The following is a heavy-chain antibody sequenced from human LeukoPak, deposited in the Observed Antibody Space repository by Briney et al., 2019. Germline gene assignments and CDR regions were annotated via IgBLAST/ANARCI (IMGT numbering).Heavy chain of an antibody. J-gene: IGHJ4*02. V-gene: IGHV1-3*01. CDR2: INAGNGHT. D-gene: IGHD2-15*01. Sequence: ASVKVSCRASGYTFIQYAVHWVRQAPGQGPEWMGWINAGNGHTKYSEKLQGRVTVTRDTSASTAYMELSSLTSEDTAVYYCARAYCSGESCKLGDYWGQGTLVTVSS. CDR1: GYTFIQYA. CDR3: ARAYCSGESCKLGDY.